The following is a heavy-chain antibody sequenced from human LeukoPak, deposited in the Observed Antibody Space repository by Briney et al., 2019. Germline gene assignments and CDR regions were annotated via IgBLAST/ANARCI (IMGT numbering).Heavy chain of an antibody. CDR1: GGSISSGGYY. J-gene: IGHJ6*02. CDR3: ARNSLYCSSTSCYSAHYYGMDV. Sequence: PSETLSLTCTVSGGSISSGGYYWSWIRQHPGKGLEWIGYIYYSGSTYYNPSLKSRVTISVDTSKNQFSLKLSSVTAADTAVYYCARNSLYCSSTSCYSAHYYGMDVWGQGTTVTVSS. V-gene: IGHV4-31*03. CDR2: IYYSGST. D-gene: IGHD2-2*01.